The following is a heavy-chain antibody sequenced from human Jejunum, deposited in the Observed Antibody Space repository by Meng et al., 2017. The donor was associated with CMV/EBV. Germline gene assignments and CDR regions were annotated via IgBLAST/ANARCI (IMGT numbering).Heavy chain of an antibody. V-gene: IGHV3-21*01. CDR3: VRDKRGGKWQ. D-gene: IGHD3-3*01. CDR2: ITPTETSV. CDR1: GFDFSTHA. Sequence: AGSGFDFSTHALPWVRPAPGKGMGWVSSITPTETSVYYANSRRGRFTISGDNAKNSVYLKLNSLGVEDTAMFYCVRDKRGGKWQWGRGTLVTVSS. J-gene: IGHJ1*01.